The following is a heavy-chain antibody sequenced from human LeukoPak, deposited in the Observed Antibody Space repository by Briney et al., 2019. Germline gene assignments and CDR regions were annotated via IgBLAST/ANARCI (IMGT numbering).Heavy chain of an antibody. CDR1: GGTFSSYA. D-gene: IGHD6-25*01. CDR3: ARAGGRTPYSSAPLYYFDY. CDR2: IIPIFGTA. J-gene: IGHJ4*02. V-gene: IGHV1-69*05. Sequence: SVKVSCKASGGTFSSYAISWVRQAPGQGLAWMGGIIPIFGTANYAQKFQGRVTITTDESTSTAYMELSSLRSEDTAVYYCARAGGRTPYSSAPLYYFDYWGQGTLVTVSS.